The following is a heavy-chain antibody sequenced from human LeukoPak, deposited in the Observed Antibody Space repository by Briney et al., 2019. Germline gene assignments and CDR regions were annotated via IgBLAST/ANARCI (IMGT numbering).Heavy chain of an antibody. CDR2: ISYDGSNK. CDR3: AKVSRYGDDGEYFQH. J-gene: IGHJ1*01. D-gene: IGHD4-17*01. Sequence: GGSLRLSCAASGFTFSSYGMHWVRQAPGTGLEWVAVISYDGSNKYYADSVKGRFTISRDNSKNTLYLQMNSLRAEDTAVYYCAKVSRYGDDGEYFQHWGQGTLVTVSS. V-gene: IGHV3-30*18. CDR1: GFTFSSYG.